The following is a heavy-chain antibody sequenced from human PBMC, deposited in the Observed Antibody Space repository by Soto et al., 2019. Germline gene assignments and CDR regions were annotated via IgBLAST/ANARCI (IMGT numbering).Heavy chain of an antibody. V-gene: IGHV3-33*01. Sequence: QVQLVESGGGVVQPGRSLRLSCAASGFTFSSYGMHWVRQAPGKGLEWVAVIWYEGSNKYYADSVKGRFTISRDNSKNTLYLQMNSLRAEDTAEYYCARVAYYDFWSGYYTQTPGVGDYWGQGTLVTVSS. J-gene: IGHJ4*02. CDR2: IWYEGSNK. CDR3: ARVAYYDFWSGYYTQTPGVGDY. D-gene: IGHD3-3*01. CDR1: GFTFSSYG.